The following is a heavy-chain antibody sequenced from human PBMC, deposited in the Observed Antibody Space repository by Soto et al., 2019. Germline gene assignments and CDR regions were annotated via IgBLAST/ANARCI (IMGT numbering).Heavy chain of an antibody. CDR2: ISSSSSYT. CDR3: ARDKEAGYGSGSYWCDYYYYGMDV. J-gene: IGHJ6*02. Sequence: QVQLVESGGGLVKPGGSLRLSCAASGFTFSDYYMSWIRQAPGKGLEWVSYISSSSSYTNYADPVKGRFTISRDNAKNPLYLQMNSLRAEDTAVYYCARDKEAGYGSGSYWCDYYYYGMDVWGQGTTVTVSS. D-gene: IGHD3-10*01. CDR1: GFTFSDYY. V-gene: IGHV3-11*05.